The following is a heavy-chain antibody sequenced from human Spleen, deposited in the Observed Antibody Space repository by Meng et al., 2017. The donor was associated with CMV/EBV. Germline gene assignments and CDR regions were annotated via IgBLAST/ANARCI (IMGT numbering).Heavy chain of an antibody. D-gene: IGHD3/OR15-3a*01. Sequence: QVQLVQSGAEVKKPGASVKVSCKASGYNFTNFDLTWVRQAPGQGLEWMGIINPSSGSTSYAQKFQVRVSMTRDTSTSTVYMELSSLRSEDTAVYYCARDGLGNYYYGYWGQGTLVTVSS. V-gene: IGHV1-46*01. CDR3: ARDGLGNYYYGY. J-gene: IGHJ4*02. CDR2: INPSSGST. CDR1: GYNFTNFD.